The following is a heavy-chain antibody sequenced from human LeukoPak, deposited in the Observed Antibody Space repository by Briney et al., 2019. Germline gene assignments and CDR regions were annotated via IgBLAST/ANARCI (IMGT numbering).Heavy chain of an antibody. V-gene: IGHV5-51*01. CDR3: ASSSDSGYDSTAAFDY. D-gene: IGHD5-12*01. CDR2: IYPGDSDT. J-gene: IGHJ4*02. CDR1: GYSFTSYW. Sequence: GESLKISCKGSGYSFTSYWIGWVRQMPGKGLEWMGIIYPGDSDTRYSPSFQGQVTISADKSISTAYLQWSSLKASDTAMYYCASSSDSGYDSTAAFDYWGQGTLVTVSS.